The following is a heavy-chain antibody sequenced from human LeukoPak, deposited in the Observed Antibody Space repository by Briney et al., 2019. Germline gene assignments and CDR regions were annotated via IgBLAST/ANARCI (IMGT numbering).Heavy chain of an antibody. CDR2: ISWNSGSI. CDR1: GFTFADYA. J-gene: IGHJ4*02. Sequence: GGSLRLSCAASGFTFADYAMHWVRQAPGKGLEWVSGISWNSGSIGYADSVKGRFTISRDNAKNSLYLQMNSLRAEDTAVYYCARSPTKRVTEDYWGQGTLVTVSS. D-gene: IGHD5-18*01. V-gene: IGHV3-9*01. CDR3: ARSPTKRVTEDY.